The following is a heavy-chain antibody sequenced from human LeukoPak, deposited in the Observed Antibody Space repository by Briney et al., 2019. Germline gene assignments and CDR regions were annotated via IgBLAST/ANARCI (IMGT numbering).Heavy chain of an antibody. D-gene: IGHD1-1*01. V-gene: IGHV4-59*01. Sequence: SGTLSLTCTVSGGSISSFFWSWIRQPPGKGLEWLGCIDYRGSTQYNPSLKSRVTISVDTSKQQFSLKLSSVTAADTAVYYCARDLELERKRWNYFESWGQGTLVTVSP. CDR1: GGSISSFF. CDR3: ARDLELERKRWNYFES. CDR2: IDYRGST. J-gene: IGHJ4*02.